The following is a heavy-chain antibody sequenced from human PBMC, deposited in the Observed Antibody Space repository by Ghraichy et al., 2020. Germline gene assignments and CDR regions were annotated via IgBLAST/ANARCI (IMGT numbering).Heavy chain of an antibody. CDR2: INHSGST. CDR3: ARAYSSGDQDY. J-gene: IGHJ4*02. D-gene: IGHD6-19*01. Sequence: SETLSLTCAVYGGSFSGYYWSWIRQPPGKGLEWIGEINHSGSTNYNPSLKSRVTISVDTSKNQFSLKLSSVTAADTAVYYCARAYSSGDQDYWGQGTLVTVSS. V-gene: IGHV4-34*01. CDR1: GGSFSGYY.